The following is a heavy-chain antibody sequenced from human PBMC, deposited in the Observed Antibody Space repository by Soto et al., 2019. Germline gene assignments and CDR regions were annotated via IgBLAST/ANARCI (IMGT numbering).Heavy chain of an antibody. J-gene: IGHJ6*02. CDR2: ISCGGST. CDR3: ARGWYVLEALPILARDLEYGMDV. D-gene: IGHD2-2*02. Sequence: SETLSLTCTVSGGSISSFYWSWVRQPPGKGLEWIGYISCGGSTSYSPSLKSRGTLSLDASTKQFSLNLITVTAADTAVYFCARGWYVLEALPILARDLEYGMDVWGQGTTVTVSS. V-gene: IGHV4-59*01. CDR1: GGSISSFY.